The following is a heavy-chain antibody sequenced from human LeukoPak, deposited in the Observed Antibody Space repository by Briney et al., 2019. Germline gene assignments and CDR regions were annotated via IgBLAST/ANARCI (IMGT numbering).Heavy chain of an antibody. V-gene: IGHV1-2*06. Sequence: ASVKVSCKASGYTFNGYYMQWVRQAPAQGLEWMGRINPNSGGTDSAQKFQGRVTMTIDTSINTAYMELSSLTSDDTAVYYCARDRRGYSGYDINWGQGPLVTVSS. CDR1: GYTFNGYY. CDR3: ARDRRGYSGYDIN. J-gene: IGHJ4*02. D-gene: IGHD5-12*01. CDR2: INPNSGGT.